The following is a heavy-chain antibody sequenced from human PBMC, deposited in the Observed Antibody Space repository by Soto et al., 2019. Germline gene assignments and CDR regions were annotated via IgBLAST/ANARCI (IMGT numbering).Heavy chain of an antibody. D-gene: IGHD3-22*01. CDR2: IKQDGSEK. J-gene: IGHJ3*02. CDR1: GFTFSNYA. Sequence: GGSLRLSCAASGFTFSNYAMSWVRQAPGKGLEWVANIKQDGSEKYYVDSVKGRFTISRDNAKNSLYLQMNSLRAEDTAVYYCAREAKTYYYDSSGYYYGHDAFDIWGQGTMVTVSS. CDR3: AREAKTYYYDSSGYYYGHDAFDI. V-gene: IGHV3-7*01.